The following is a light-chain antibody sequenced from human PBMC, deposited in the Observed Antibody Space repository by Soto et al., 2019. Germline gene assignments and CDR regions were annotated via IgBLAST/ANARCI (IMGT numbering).Light chain of an antibody. CDR1: SSDVGGYNY. Sequence: QSALTQPRSVSGSPGQSVTISCTGTSSDVGGYNYVSWYQQHPGKAPKLMIYDVSKRPSGVPDRFSGSKSGNTASLTISSLQDEDEADYYYCSYAGSYYVFGTGTKVTVL. CDR3: CSYAGSYYV. J-gene: IGLJ1*01. V-gene: IGLV2-11*01. CDR2: DVS.